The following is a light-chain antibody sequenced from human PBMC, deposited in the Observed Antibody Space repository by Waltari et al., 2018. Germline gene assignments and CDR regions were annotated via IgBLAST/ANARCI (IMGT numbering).Light chain of an antibody. CDR3: QEYVDDRWT. J-gene: IGKJ1*01. Sequence: DILMTQSPPTLSASMGDRVTITCRASRDISTKLAWYQQKPGRAPKLLIYKASSLESGVPARFSGSGSGTEFTLTISTLQPDDFATYYCQEYVDDRWTFGQGTKVEIK. CDR1: RDISTK. V-gene: IGKV1-5*03. CDR2: KAS.